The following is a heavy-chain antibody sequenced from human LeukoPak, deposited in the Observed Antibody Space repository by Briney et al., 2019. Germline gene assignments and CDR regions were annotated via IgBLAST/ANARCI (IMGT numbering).Heavy chain of an antibody. J-gene: IGHJ4*02. CDR3: ARVTGYMIEDYFDY. D-gene: IGHD3-22*01. CDR1: GGSISSYY. Sequence: SETLSLTCTVSGGSISSYYWSWIRQPPGKGLEWIAYIYYSGSTHYNPSLKSRVTISVDTSKNQFSLKLSSVTAADTAVYYCARVTGYMIEDYFDYWGQGTLVTVSS. CDR2: IYYSGST. V-gene: IGHV4-59*01.